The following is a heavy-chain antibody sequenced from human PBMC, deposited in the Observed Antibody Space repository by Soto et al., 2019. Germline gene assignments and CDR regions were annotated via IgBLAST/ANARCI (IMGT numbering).Heavy chain of an antibody. CDR2: MNPNSGNT. D-gene: IGHD3-3*01. Sequence: ASVKVSCKASGYTFTSYDINWVRQATGQGLEWMGWMNPNSGNTGYAQKFQGRVTMTRNTSISTAYMELSSLRSEDTAVYYCVRVRGRITIFGVVMPLGRIDIWGQGTMVTVSS. J-gene: IGHJ3*02. CDR3: VRVRGRITIFGVVMPLGRIDI. V-gene: IGHV1-8*01. CDR1: GYTFTSYD.